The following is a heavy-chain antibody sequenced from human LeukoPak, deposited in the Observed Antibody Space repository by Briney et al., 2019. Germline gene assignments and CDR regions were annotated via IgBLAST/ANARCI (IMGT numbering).Heavy chain of an antibody. CDR1: GFTFSSYW. Sequence: PGGSLRLSCAASGFTFSSYWMSWVRQAPGKGLEWVANIKQDGSEKYYVGSVKGRFTISRDNAKNSLYLQMNNLGAQDTAVYYFATDPASYCTNSTCDFDLWGQGTLVSVSS. D-gene: IGHD2-8*01. CDR2: IKQDGSEK. J-gene: IGHJ4*02. V-gene: IGHV3-7*01. CDR3: ATDPASYCTNSTCDFDL.